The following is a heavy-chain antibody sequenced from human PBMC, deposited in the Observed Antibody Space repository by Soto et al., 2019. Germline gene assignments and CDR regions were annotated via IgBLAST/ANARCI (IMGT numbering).Heavy chain of an antibody. CDR2: IWYDGSNK. CDR3: AREGLYNDYYYSMDV. Sequence: QVQLVESGGGVVQPGRSLRLSCAASGFTFSSYGMHWVRQAPGKGLEWVAVIWYDGSNKYYADSVKGRFTISRDNSKNTRYLQMNSLRAEDTAVYYCAREGLYNDYYYSMDVWGKGTTVTVSS. V-gene: IGHV3-33*01. CDR1: GFTFSSYG. D-gene: IGHD1-20*01. J-gene: IGHJ6*03.